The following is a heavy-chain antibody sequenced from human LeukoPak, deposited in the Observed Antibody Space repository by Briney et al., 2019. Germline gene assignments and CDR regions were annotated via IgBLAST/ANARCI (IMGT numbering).Heavy chain of an antibody. V-gene: IGHV4-4*07. CDR2: IYSSGST. D-gene: IGHD5-12*01. CDR1: GGCVSRYY. CDR3: ARGDSGPLGPWAY. J-gene: IGHJ4*02. Sequence: SETLSRTCIISGGCVSRYYWTPIRQHAGKELERIGRIYSSGSTNYNPALTSRVTMSVDMSKNQFSLTLSSVTAADTAVYCCARGDSGPLGPWAYWGQGTLVTVSA.